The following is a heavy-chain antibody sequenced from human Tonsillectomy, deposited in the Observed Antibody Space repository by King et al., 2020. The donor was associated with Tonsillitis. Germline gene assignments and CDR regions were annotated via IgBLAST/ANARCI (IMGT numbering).Heavy chain of an antibody. CDR2: IKQDGSEK. V-gene: IGHV3-7*04. CDR1: GFTFSSYW. CDR3: ARDPTYYYDSSGYYYSHFDY. D-gene: IGHD3-22*01. J-gene: IGHJ4*02. Sequence: VQLVESGGGLVQPGGSLRLSCAASGFTFSSYWMTWVRQAPGKGLEWVANIKQDGSEKYYVDSVKGRFTISGDNAKNSLYLQMNSLRAEDTAVYYCARDPTYYYDSSGYYYSHFDYWGQGTLVTVSS.